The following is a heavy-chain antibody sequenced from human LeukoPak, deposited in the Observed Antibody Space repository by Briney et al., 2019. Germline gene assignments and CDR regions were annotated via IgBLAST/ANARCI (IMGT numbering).Heavy chain of an antibody. CDR1: GYTFTTSA. J-gene: IGHJ4*02. CDR3: ARNSSRVDY. Sequence: GASVTVSCKASGYTFTTSAIIWVRQAPGQGLEGMGWISVYNGVTNYAQKLQGRVTMTTDTSTSTAYMELRSLRSDDTAVYYCARNSSRVDYWGQGTLVTVSS. V-gene: IGHV1-18*01. D-gene: IGHD6-13*01. CDR2: ISVYNGVT.